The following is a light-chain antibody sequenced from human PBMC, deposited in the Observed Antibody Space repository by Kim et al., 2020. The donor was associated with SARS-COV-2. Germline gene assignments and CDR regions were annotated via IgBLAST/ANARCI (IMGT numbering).Light chain of an antibody. Sequence: VSSGPTASITCSGNKLGDKYVCWYQQKPGQSLMLVIYQDSKRPSGIPERFSGSNSGNTATLTISGTQAMDEADYYCQAWDSSTVLFGGGTKLTVL. CDR3: QAWDSSTVL. CDR1: KLGDKY. J-gene: IGLJ2*01. V-gene: IGLV3-1*01. CDR2: QDS.